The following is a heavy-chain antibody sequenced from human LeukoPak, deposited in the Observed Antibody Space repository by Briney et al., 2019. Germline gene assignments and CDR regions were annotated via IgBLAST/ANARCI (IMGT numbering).Heavy chain of an antibody. J-gene: IGHJ5*02. D-gene: IGHD2-2*01. Sequence: SVKVSCKASGGTFSSYAISWVRQAPGQGLEWMGGIIPIFGTANYAQKFQGRVTITADKSTSTAYMELSSLRSEDTAVYYCARRGPATAPPAWFDPWGQGTLVTVSS. CDR3: ARRGPATAPPAWFDP. V-gene: IGHV1-69*06. CDR2: IIPIFGTA. CDR1: GGTFSSYA.